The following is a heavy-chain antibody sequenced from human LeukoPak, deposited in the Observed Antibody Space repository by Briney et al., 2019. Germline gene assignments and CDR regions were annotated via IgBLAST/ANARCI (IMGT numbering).Heavy chain of an antibody. CDR3: AKVDQTYYYDSSGYDY. J-gene: IGHJ4*02. D-gene: IGHD3-22*01. CDR1: GFTFSGYG. CDR2: ISYDGSNK. Sequence: PGGSLRLSCAASGFTFSGYGMHWVRQAPGKGLEWVAVISYDGSNKYYADSVKGRFTISRDNSKNTLYLQMNSLRAEDTAVYYCAKVDQTYYYDSSGYDYWGQGTLVTVSS. V-gene: IGHV3-30*18.